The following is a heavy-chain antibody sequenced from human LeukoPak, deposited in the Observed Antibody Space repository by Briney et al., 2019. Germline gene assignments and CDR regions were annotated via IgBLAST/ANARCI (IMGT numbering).Heavy chain of an antibody. CDR1: GFTFSSYA. CDR3: AKDGYCSGGSCYFNWFDP. CDR2: ISGSGGST. D-gene: IGHD2-15*01. Sequence: PGGSLRLSCAASGFTFSSYAMSWVRQAPGKGLEWVSAISGSGGSTYYADSVKGRFTISRDNSKNTLYLQMNSLRAEDTAVYYCAKDGYCSGGSCYFNWFDPWGQGTLVTVSS. J-gene: IGHJ5*02. V-gene: IGHV3-23*01.